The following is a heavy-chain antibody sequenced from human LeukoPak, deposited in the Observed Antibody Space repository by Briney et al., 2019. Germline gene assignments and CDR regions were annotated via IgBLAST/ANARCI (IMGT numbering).Heavy chain of an antibody. Sequence: SETLSLTCAVYGGSFSGYYWSWIRQPPGKGLEWIGEINHSGSTNYNPSLKSRVTISVDTSKNQFSLKLSSVTAADTAVYYWARSIAGAGTDYWGKGTLSPSPQ. V-gene: IGHV4-34*01. CDR3: ARSIAGAGTDY. CDR1: GGSFSGYY. J-gene: IGHJ4*02. CDR2: INHSGST. D-gene: IGHD6-19*01.